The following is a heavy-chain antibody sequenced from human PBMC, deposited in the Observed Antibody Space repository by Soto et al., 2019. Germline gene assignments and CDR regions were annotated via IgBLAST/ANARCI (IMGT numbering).Heavy chain of an antibody. J-gene: IGHJ5*02. CDR1: GFTFSSYW. Sequence: EVPLVESGGGLVQPGGSLRLSCAASGFTFSSYWMSWVRQAPGKGLEWVANIKQDGSEKYYVDSVKGRFTISRDNAKNSLYLQMNSLRAEDTAVYYCARDRGMTTVTTVGEYWFDPWGQGTLVTVSS. CDR2: IKQDGSEK. V-gene: IGHV3-7*05. CDR3: ARDRGMTTVTTVGEYWFDP. D-gene: IGHD4-17*01.